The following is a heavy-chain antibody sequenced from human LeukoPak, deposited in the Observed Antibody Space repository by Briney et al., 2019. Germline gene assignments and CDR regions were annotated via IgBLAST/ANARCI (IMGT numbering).Heavy chain of an antibody. CDR3: APDVDTAMASFDY. CDR1: GFTMRNHW. J-gene: IGHJ4*02. V-gene: IGHV3-23*01. D-gene: IGHD5-18*01. CDR2: ISGSGGST. Sequence: HAGGSLRLSCAASGFTMRNHWMSWVRQAPGKGLEWVSAISGSGGSTYYADSVKGRFTISRDNSKNTLYLQMNSLRAEDTAVYYCAPDVDTAMASFDYWGQGTLVTVSS.